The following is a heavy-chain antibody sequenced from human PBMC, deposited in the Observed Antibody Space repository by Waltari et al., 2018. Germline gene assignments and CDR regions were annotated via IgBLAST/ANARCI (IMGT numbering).Heavy chain of an antibody. CDR3: ARAPYSNYEPTYGYYFDY. CDR2: ISSYGGST. J-gene: IGHJ4*02. D-gene: IGHD4-4*01. CDR1: GFTFSSYA. Sequence: EVQLVESGGGLVQPGGSLRLSCAASGFTFSSYAMHWVRQAPGKGLEYVSAISSYGGSTYYANSVKGRFTISRDNSKNTLYLQMGSLRAEDMAVYYCARAPYSNYEPTYGYYFDYWGQGTLVTVSS. V-gene: IGHV3-64*01.